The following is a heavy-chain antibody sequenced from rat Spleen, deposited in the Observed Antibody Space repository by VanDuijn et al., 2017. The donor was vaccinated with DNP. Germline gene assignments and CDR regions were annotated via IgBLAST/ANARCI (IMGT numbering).Heavy chain of an antibody. CDR2: MSPTTRSS. Sequence: EVQLVESGGGLVQPGRSLKLSCAASGFTFSDYNMAWVRQAPTKGLEWVACMSPTTRSSYYRDSVKGRFTVSRDNAKNTQYLQMDSLRSEDTATYYCARERAGVDYWGQGVMVTVSS. CDR3: ARERAGVDY. J-gene: IGHJ2*01. CDR1: GFTFSDYN. D-gene: IGHD1-2*01. V-gene: IGHV5S13*01.